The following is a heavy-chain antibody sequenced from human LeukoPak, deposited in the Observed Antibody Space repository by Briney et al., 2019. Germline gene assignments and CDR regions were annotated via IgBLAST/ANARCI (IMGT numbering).Heavy chain of an antibody. D-gene: IGHD3-3*01. CDR2: ISFTGSTE. V-gene: IGHV3-30*03. J-gene: IGHJ5*02. CDR3: ARALLQWPANWFDP. Sequence: GSLRLSCAASGFTFRSYDMHWVRQAPGKGLEWVAFISFTGSTEDYADSVKGRFTISRDNSKNTLYLHVNSLRSEDTAVYYCARALLQWPANWFDPWGQGTLVTVSS. CDR1: GFTFRSYD.